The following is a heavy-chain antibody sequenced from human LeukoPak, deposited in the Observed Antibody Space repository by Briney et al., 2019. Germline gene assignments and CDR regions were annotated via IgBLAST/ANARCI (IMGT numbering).Heavy chain of an antibody. J-gene: IGHJ6*03. V-gene: IGHV3-21*01. CDR3: ARDPRVVVRAYFSYYYMDV. D-gene: IGHD3-3*01. CDR1: GFTFSSYS. Sequence: PGGSLRLSCAASGFTFSSYSMSWVRQPPGKGLEWVSAFSSGSSQIYYPDSVRGRFTISRDNAKNSLYLQMHSLTAEDTAVYYCARDPRVVVRAYFSYYYMDVWGKGTTVTVSS. CDR2: FSSGSSQI.